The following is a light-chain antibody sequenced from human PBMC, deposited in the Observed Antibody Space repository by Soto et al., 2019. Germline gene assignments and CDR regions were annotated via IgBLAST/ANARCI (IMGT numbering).Light chain of an antibody. V-gene: IGKV1-39*01. Sequence: DIQMTPSPSSLSASVGDRVTITCRASQSISSYLNWYQQKPGKDPKLLIYAASSLQSGVPSRFSGSGSGTDFTLTISSLQPEDFATYYCQQSYSTPRLTFGGGTKVEI. CDR2: AAS. CDR3: QQSYSTPRLT. CDR1: QSISSY. J-gene: IGKJ4*01.